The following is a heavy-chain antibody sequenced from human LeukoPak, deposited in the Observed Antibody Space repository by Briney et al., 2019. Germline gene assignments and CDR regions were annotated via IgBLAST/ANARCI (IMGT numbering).Heavy chain of an antibody. D-gene: IGHD3-3*01. CDR2: ISSIGSTI. J-gene: IGHJ6*03. V-gene: IGHV3-11*01. Sequence: GGSLRLSCAASGFTFSDYYMRWIRQAPGKGLAGVSYISSIGSTIYYADSVKGRFTISRDNAKNSLYLQMNSLRAEDTAVYYCASDPPRFLEWLLYHREPPSYYMDVWGKGTTVTVSS. CDR3: ASDPPRFLEWLLYHREPPSYYMDV. CDR1: GFTFSDYY.